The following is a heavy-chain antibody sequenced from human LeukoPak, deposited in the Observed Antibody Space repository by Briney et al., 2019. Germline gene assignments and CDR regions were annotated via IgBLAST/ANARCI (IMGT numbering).Heavy chain of an antibody. J-gene: IGHJ4*02. CDR3: ARLTTYYYGSGSPQDY. Sequence: SETLSLTCTVSGGSISSSSYYWGWIRQPPGKGLEWIGEINHSGSTNYNPSLKSRVTISVDTSKNQFSLKLSSVTAADTAVYYCARLTTYYYGSGSPQDYWGQGTLVTVSS. CDR1: GGSISSSSYY. CDR2: INHSGST. V-gene: IGHV4-39*07. D-gene: IGHD3-10*01.